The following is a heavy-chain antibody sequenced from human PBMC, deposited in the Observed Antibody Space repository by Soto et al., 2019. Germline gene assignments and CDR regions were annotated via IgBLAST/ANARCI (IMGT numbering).Heavy chain of an antibody. CDR2: ISAYNGNT. V-gene: IGHV1-18*01. D-gene: IGHD3-3*01. Sequence: ASVKVSCKASGYTFTSYGISWVRQAPGQGLEWMGWISAYNGNTNYAQKLQGRVTTTTDTSTSTAYMELRSLRSDDTAVYYCARGYYDFWSGYSLPIYYYYYGMDVWGQGTTVTVSS. CDR3: ARGYYDFWSGYSLPIYYYYYGMDV. CDR1: GYTFTSYG. J-gene: IGHJ6*02.